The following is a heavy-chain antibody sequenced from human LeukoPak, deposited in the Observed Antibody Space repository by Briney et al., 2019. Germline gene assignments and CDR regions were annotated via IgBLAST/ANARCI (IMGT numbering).Heavy chain of an antibody. J-gene: IGHJ4*02. CDR1: GYTFSSYG. CDR2: ISTYDGNT. CDR3: ARDGTTTDDY. V-gene: IGHV1-18*01. D-gene: IGHD1-26*01. Sequence: VASVKVSCKASGYTFSSYGITWVRQAPGQGLEWMGWISTYDGNTKYAENLQDRVTMTTDTSTSTVYMELRSLRSDDTAVYYCARDGTTTDDYWGQGTLVTVSS.